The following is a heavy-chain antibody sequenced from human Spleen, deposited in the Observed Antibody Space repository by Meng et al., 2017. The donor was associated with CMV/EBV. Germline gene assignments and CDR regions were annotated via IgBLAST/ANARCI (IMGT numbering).Heavy chain of an antibody. D-gene: IGHD3-10*01. CDR3: ARLGSGLRFSGRNFDY. J-gene: IGHJ4*02. CDR2: ISGSSSYK. V-gene: IGHV3-21*01. CDR1: GLSFSSYS. Sequence: GGSLRLSCAASGLSFSSYSMNWVRQAPGKGLEWVSSISGSSSYKYYADSVKGRFTISRDNAKNSLYLQMNSLRGEDTAVYYCARLGSGLRFSGRNFDYWGQGTLVTVSS.